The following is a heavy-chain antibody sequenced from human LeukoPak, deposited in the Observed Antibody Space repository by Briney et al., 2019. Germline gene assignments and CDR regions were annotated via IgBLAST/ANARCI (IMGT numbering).Heavy chain of an antibody. J-gene: IGHJ4*02. Sequence: ASVKASCKASGYTFTGYYMHWVRQAPGQGLEWMGWINPNSGGTNYAQKFQGRVTMTRDTSISTAYMELSRLRSDDTAVYYCARVKRYCSGGSCYPFDYWGQGTLVTVSS. CDR3: ARVKRYCSGGSCYPFDY. CDR1: GYTFTGYY. V-gene: IGHV1-2*02. D-gene: IGHD2-15*01. CDR2: INPNSGGT.